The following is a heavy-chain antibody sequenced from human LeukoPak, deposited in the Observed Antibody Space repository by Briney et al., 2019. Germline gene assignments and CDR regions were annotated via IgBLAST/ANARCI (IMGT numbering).Heavy chain of an antibody. CDR1: GFSFGNAW. CDR2: IKSKPDGATT. V-gene: IGHV3-15*01. D-gene: IGHD3-22*01. Sequence: GGSLRLSCAASGFSFGNAWMGWVRQAPGKGLEWVGRIKSKPDGATTDYAAPVKGRFTISRDDSRNTLYLQINSLKTEDTAVYYCTTEAVPHLISGGYLDYWGQGTLVTVSS. J-gene: IGHJ4*02. CDR3: TTEAVPHLISGGYLDY.